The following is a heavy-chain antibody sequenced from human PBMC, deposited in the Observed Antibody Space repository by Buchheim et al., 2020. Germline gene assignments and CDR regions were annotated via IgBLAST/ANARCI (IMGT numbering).Heavy chain of an antibody. CDR2: IYHNGII. CDR1: GDSISSASYY. Sequence: QVQLQESGPGLVKPSQTLSLTCTVSGDSISSASYYWTWIRQRPGKGLEWIGYIYHNGIIYYNPSLKSRVILSIDTSTNQFSLKMSSVTAADTAVYYCARDVLNNWFDPWGQGTL. J-gene: IGHJ5*02. CDR3: ARDVLNNWFDP. V-gene: IGHV4-31*03.